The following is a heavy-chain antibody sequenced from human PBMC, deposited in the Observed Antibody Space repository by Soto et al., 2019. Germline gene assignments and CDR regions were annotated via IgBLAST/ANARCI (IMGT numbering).Heavy chain of an antibody. V-gene: IGHV3-9*01. D-gene: IGHD6-19*01. CDR1: GFTFDDYA. CDR2: ISWNSGSI. CDR3: AKDRGLVLSFYFDY. J-gene: IGHJ4*02. Sequence: DVQLVESGGGLVQPGRSLRLSCAASGFTFDDYAMHWVRQAPGKGLEWVSGISWNSGSICYADSVKGRFTISRDNAKNSLYLQMNSLRAEDTALYYCAKDRGLVLSFYFDYWGQGTLVTVSS.